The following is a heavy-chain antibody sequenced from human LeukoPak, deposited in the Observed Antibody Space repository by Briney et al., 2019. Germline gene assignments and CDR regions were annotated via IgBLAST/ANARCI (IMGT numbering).Heavy chain of an antibody. V-gene: IGHV3-48*01. CDR3: ARDYYDSSAYDAFDI. J-gene: IGHJ3*02. CDR1: GFTFSSYS. CDR2: ISSSSTTI. D-gene: IGHD3-22*01. Sequence: GGSLRLSCAASGFTFSSYSMMWVRQAPGKGLEWVSYISSSSTTIHYADSVKGRFTISRDNAKNSLYLQMNSLRAEDTAVYYCARDYYDSSAYDAFDIWGQGTMVTVSS.